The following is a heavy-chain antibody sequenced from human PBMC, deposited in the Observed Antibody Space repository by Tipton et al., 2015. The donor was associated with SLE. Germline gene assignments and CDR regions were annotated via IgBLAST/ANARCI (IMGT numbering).Heavy chain of an antibody. J-gene: IGHJ4*02. CDR1: GYTFTGYY. Sequence: QSGPEVKKPGASVKVSCKASGYTFTGYYMHWVRQAPGQGLEWMGWINPNSGSTNYAQKFQGRVTMTRDTSISTAYMELSRLRSDDTAVYYCARLPGSTSPGYWGQGTLVTVSS. CDR3: ARLPGSTSPGY. V-gene: IGHV1-2*02. D-gene: IGHD2-2*01. CDR2: INPNSGST.